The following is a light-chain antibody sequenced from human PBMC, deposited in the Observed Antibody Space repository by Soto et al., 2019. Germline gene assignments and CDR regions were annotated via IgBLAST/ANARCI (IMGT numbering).Light chain of an antibody. J-gene: IGKJ5*01. CDR1: QSVSSN. V-gene: IGKV3-20*01. CDR3: QQYDSSSAT. Sequence: EIVLTQSPGTLSLSPGERATLSCRASQSVSSNLAWYPQKPGQAPRLLIYGASARATGIPARSSGSGSGTEFTLTISRLEPEDFAVYYCQQYDSSSATFGRGARLEIK. CDR2: GAS.